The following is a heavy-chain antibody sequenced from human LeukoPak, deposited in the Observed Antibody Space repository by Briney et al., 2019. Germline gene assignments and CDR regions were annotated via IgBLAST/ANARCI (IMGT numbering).Heavy chain of an antibody. CDR1: GYTFFTYD. V-gene: IGHV1-8*03. D-gene: IGHD3-10*01. Sequence: ASVKVSCKASGYTFFTYDINWVRQATGQGPEWMGRMNPNSGNTGYAQKFQGRVTITRNTSISTAYMELSSLRSEDTAVYYCARGPGSYRGYYYYYYYMDVWGKGTTVTVSS. CDR2: MNPNSGNT. J-gene: IGHJ6*03. CDR3: ARGPGSYRGYYYYYYYMDV.